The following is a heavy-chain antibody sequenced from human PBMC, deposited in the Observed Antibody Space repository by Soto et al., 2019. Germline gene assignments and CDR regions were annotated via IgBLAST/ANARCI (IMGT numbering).Heavy chain of an antibody. CDR2: IYYSGST. Sequence: QVQLQESGPGLVKPSQTLSLTCTISGGSISSGDYYWSCIRQPPGKGLEWIGYIYYSGSTYYNPSLKSRVTISVDTAKKQVSLKLSSVTAADTAVYYCARDRYYGGRDYWGQGTLVTVSS. CDR3: ARDRYYGGRDY. V-gene: IGHV4-30-4*01. CDR1: GGSISSGDYY. J-gene: IGHJ4*02. D-gene: IGHD4-17*01.